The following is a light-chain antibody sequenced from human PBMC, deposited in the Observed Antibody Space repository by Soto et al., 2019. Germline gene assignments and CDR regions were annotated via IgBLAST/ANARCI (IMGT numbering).Light chain of an antibody. V-gene: IGLV2-14*03. J-gene: IGLJ1*01. CDR2: DVS. CDR1: TSDIGGYYF. CDR3: SSYRSSNTPFV. Sequence: QSALTQPASVSVSPGQSITISCTGTTSDIGGYYFVSWYQHDPGKAPKLMIYDVSNRPSGVSNRFSGFKSGNTASLTISGLKAEDEDDYYCSSYRSSNTPFVFGTGTKVTVL.